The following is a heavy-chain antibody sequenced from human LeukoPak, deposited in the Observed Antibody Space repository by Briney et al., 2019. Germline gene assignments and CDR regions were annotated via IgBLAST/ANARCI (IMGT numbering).Heavy chain of an antibody. CDR1: GGTFSSYA. CDR2: IIPIFGTA. Sequence: SVKVSCKASGGTFSSYAISWVRQAPGQGPEWMGGIIPIFGTANYAQKFQGRVTITTDESTSTAYMELSSLRSEDTAVYYCAREKTGTTYTLDYWGQGTLVTVSS. V-gene: IGHV1-69*05. J-gene: IGHJ4*02. D-gene: IGHD1-7*01. CDR3: AREKTGTTYTLDY.